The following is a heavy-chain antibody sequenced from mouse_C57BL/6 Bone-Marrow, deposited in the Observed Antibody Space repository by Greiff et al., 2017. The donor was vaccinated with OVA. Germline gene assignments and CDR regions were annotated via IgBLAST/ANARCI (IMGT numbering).Heavy chain of an antibody. CDR1: GFTFSSYA. CDR3: TRDAGYDGYYVAMDY. D-gene: IGHD2-3*01. V-gene: IGHV5-9-1*02. CDR2: ISSGGDYI. J-gene: IGHJ4*01. Sequence: EVQVVESGEGLVKPGGSLKLSCAASGFTFSSYAMSWVRQTPEKRLEWVAYISSGGDYIYYADTVKGRFTISRDNARNTLYLQMSSLKSEDTAMYYCTRDAGYDGYYVAMDYWGQGTSVTVSS.